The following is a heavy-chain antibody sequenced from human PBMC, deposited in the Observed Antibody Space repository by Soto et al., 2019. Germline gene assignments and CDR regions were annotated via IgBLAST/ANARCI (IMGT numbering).Heavy chain of an antibody. D-gene: IGHD2-2*01. J-gene: IGHJ4*02. V-gene: IGHV3-23*01. CDR2: ITDSGDGT. CDR1: GFTFNNYA. Sequence: EVQLLESGGGLVQPGGSLRLSCAASGFTFNNYAMGWVRQAPGKGLEWVSAITDSGDGTYYIDSVKGRFTISRDNSKSTLYLQMNSLRAEDTAIYYCAKLGSSSWSPHYYFDYWGQGTLVTVSS. CDR3: AKLGSSSWSPHYYFDY.